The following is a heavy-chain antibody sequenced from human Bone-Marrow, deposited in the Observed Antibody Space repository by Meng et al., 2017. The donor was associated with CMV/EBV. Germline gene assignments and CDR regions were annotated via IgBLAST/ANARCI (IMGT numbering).Heavy chain of an antibody. D-gene: IGHD1-26*01. CDR1: GFTFSSYA. V-gene: IGHV3-30-3*01. J-gene: IGHJ4*02. CDR3: AKDRGGSYYGY. CDR2: ISYDGSNK. Sequence: QVQLVESGGGVVQPGRSLRLSCAASGFTFSSYAMHWVRQAPGKGLEWVAVISYDGSNKYYADSVKGRFTISRDNSKNTLYLQMNSLRAEDTAVYYCAKDRGGSYYGYWGQGTLVTVSS.